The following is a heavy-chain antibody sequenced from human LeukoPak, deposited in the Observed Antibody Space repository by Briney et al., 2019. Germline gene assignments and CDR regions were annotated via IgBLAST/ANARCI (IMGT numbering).Heavy chain of an antibody. Sequence: GGSLRLSCAASGFTFSSNAMSWVRQAPGKGLEWVSTISGSGDATYYAESVKGQFTISRDNSKNTLYLQMNSLRAEDTAVYYCAKDVGYCGSTSCYFSYWGQGTLVTVAS. J-gene: IGHJ4*02. D-gene: IGHD2-2*01. CDR1: GFTFSSNA. V-gene: IGHV3-23*01. CDR3: AKDVGYCGSTSCYFSY. CDR2: ISGSGDAT.